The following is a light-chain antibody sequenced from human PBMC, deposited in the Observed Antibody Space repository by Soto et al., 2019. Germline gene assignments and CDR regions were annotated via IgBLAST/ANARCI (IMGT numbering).Light chain of an antibody. CDR2: GAS. CDR3: QQYNYWPIT. CDR1: QSVSNNY. J-gene: IGKJ5*01. V-gene: IGKV3-20*01. Sequence: GLTQSPGTLSLCPGERATLYCRASQSVSNNYLAWYQQKPGQAPRLLIYGASSRATGIPDRFSGSGSGTDFTLTVSSLRPEDSAVYYCQQYNYWPITFGQGTRLEIK.